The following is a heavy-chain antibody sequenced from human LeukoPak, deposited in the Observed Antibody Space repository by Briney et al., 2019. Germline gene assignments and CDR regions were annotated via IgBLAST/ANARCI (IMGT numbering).Heavy chain of an antibody. CDR3: AKGSSRSWYGYYFDY. CDR2: INWNGGST. CDR1: GFTFDDYG. V-gene: IGHV3-20*04. Sequence: GGSLRLSCAASGFTFDDYGMSWVRQAPGKGLEWVSGINWNGGSTGYADSVKGRFTISRDNAKNSLYLQMNSLRAEDTAVYYCAKGSSRSWYGYYFDYWGQGTLVTVSS. J-gene: IGHJ4*02. D-gene: IGHD6-13*01.